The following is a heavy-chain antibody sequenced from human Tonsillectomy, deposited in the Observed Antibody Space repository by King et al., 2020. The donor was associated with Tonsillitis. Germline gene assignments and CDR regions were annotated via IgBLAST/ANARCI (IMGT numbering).Heavy chain of an antibody. CDR1: GFIFSNYD. V-gene: IGHV3-21*01. J-gene: IGHJ3*02. Sequence: VQLVESGGGLVRPGWSLRLSCATSGFIFSNYDMNWVRQAPGKGLEWVSSIRTTGRYIYYADSVKGRFTISRANAKKSLSLLMNSLRVEDTAVYFCAKDKGADYYDSGRGAFDIWGHGTMVTVSS. CDR3: AKDKGADYYDSGRGAFDI. CDR2: IRTTGRYI. D-gene: IGHD3-22*01.